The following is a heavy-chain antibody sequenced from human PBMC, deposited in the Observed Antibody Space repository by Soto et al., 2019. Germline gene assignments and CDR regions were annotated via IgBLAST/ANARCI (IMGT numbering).Heavy chain of an antibody. CDR2: IFYLGSS. D-gene: IGHD3-3*02. V-gene: IGHV4-39*01. J-gene: IGHJ5*02. CDR3: ARNSLALRKNNWFDP. Sequence: SETLSLTCTVSGDSIISSDFYWGWVRQPPGKGLEWIGSIFYLGSSYYNPSLKSRVTMSVDTSKNQFSLRLRSVTAADTALYLCARNSLALRKNNWFDPWGKGIMETVSS. CDR1: GDSIISSDFY.